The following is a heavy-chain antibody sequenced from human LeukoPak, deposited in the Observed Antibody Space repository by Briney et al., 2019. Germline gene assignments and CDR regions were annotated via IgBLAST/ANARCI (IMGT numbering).Heavy chain of an antibody. CDR2: IYHSGST. CDR3: ARVLENGDQSDYYDSSGLILDAFDI. V-gene: IGHV4-38-2*02. Sequence: SETLSLTCTVSGYSISSGYYWGWIRQPPGKGLEWIGSIYHSGSTYYNPSLKSRVTISVDTSKNQFSLKLSSVTAADTAVYYCARVLENGDQSDYYDSSGLILDAFDIWGQGTMVTVPS. J-gene: IGHJ3*02. CDR1: GYSISSGYY. D-gene: IGHD3-22*01.